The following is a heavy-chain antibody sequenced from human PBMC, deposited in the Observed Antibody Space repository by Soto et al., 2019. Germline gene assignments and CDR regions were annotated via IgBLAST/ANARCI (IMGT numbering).Heavy chain of an antibody. CDR3: ARVEAAAGYYYYGMDV. CDR2: ISAYNGNT. V-gene: IGHV1-18*01. J-gene: IGHJ6*02. CDR1: GYTFTSYG. D-gene: IGHD6-13*01. Sequence: QVQLVQSGAEVKKPGASVKVSCKASGYTFTSYGISWVRQAPGQGLEWMGWISAYNGNTNYAQKLQGRVTMTTETSTSTAYMELRSLRSDDTAVYYCARVEAAAGYYYYGMDVWGQGTTVTVSS.